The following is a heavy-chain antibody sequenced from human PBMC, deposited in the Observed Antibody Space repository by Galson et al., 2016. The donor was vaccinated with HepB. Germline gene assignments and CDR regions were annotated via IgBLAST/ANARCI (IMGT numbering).Heavy chain of an antibody. V-gene: IGHV3-48*02. Sequence: SLRLSCAASGFSFSTYSMNWVRQAPGKGLEWLSHITSTSKTIYYAESVRGRFTISRDNGKKSLHLQMNNLRDVDTALYYCVRGSAYYGMDVWGQGTTVIVSS. D-gene: IGHD3-10*01. CDR1: GFSFSTYS. J-gene: IGHJ6*02. CDR3: VRGSAYYGMDV. CDR2: ITSTSKTI.